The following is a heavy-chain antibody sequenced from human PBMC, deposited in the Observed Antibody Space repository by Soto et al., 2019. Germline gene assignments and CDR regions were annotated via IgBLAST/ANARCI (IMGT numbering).Heavy chain of an antibody. V-gene: IGHV4-31*03. J-gene: IGHJ4*02. CDR2: IYYSGST. CDR1: GGSISSGGYY. CDR3: ARDNSYGPKFDY. D-gene: IGHD5-18*01. Sequence: TLSLTCTVSGGSISSGGYYWSWIRQHPGKGLEWIGYIYYSGSTYYNPSLKSRVTISVDTSKNQFSLKLSSVTAADTAVYYCARDNSYGPKFDYWGQGTRVPSPQ.